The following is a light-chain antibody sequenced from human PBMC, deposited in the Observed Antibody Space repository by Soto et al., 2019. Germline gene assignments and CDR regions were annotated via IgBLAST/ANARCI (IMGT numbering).Light chain of an antibody. CDR2: EVS. V-gene: IGLV2-14*01. Sequence: QSALTQPASVSGSPGQSITISCTGTSSDIGRFNYVSLYQQHPGKVPKLMIYEVSNRPSAVSNRFSGSKSGNTASLTISGLQAEDEADYYCSSHPSSNTQVFGGGTKLTVL. CDR1: SSDIGRFNY. J-gene: IGLJ3*02. CDR3: SSHPSSNTQV.